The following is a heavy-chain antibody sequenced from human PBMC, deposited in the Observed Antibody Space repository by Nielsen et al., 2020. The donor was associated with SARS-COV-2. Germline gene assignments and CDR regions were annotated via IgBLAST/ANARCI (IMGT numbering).Heavy chain of an antibody. CDR1: GGSISSYY. CDR3: ARRGGATSGYWTSQTYHFDY. Sequence: SETLSLTCTVPGGSISSYYWSWIRQPPGKGLEWIGYIYYSGSTNYNPSLKSRVTISVDTSKNQFSLKLSSVTAADTAVYYCARRGGATSGYWTSQTYHFDYWGQGTLVTVSS. J-gene: IGHJ4*02. V-gene: IGHV4-59*08. D-gene: IGHD3-22*01. CDR2: IYYSGST.